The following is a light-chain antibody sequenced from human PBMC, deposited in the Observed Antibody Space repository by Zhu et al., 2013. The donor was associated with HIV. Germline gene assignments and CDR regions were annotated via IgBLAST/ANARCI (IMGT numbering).Light chain of an antibody. Sequence: DIVMTQSPDSLAVSLGERATINCKSSQSVLYSSNNKNYLAWYQQNPGQPPKLLIYWASTRESGVPDRFSGSGSGTEFTLTISSLQPDDFATYYCQQYNSYSLTFGQGTKVEIK. V-gene: IGKV4-1*01. J-gene: IGKJ1*01. CDR3: QQYNSYSLT. CDR1: QSVLYSSNNKNY. CDR2: WAS.